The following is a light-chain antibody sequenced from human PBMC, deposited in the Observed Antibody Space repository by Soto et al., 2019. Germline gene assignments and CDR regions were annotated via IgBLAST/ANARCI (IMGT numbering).Light chain of an antibody. V-gene: IGLV1-40*01. CDR1: SSNIGAGYD. CDR3: QSYDSSLSYV. CDR2: GNS. Sequence: QSVLTQPPSVSGAPGQRVTISCTGSSSNIGAGYDVHWYQQLPGTAPKLLIYGNSNRPSGVPDRFSGSKSGTSASLAITGLQAEDEADDSCQSYDSSLSYVFGPGTKLTVL. J-gene: IGLJ1*01.